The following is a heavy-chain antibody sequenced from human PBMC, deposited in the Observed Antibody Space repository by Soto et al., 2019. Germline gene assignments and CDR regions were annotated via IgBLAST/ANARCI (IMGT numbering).Heavy chain of an antibody. CDR1: GFTFSSYA. CDR3: AKDGWFGELLPLDY. Sequence: EVQLLESGGGLVQPGGSLRLSCAASGFTFSSYAMSWVRQAPGKGLEWVSAISGSGGSTYYADSVKGRFTISRDNSKNALYLQMNSLRAEDTAVYYCAKDGWFGELLPLDYWGQGTLVTVSS. CDR2: ISGSGGST. V-gene: IGHV3-23*01. D-gene: IGHD3-10*01. J-gene: IGHJ4*02.